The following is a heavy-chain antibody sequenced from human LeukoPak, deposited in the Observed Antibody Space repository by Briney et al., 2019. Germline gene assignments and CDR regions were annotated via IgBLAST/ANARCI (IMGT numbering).Heavy chain of an antibody. CDR3: AKGWDNHVFYFDL. D-gene: IGHD6-19*01. CDR1: GFTFMNYG. Sequence: GGSLRLSCEVSGFTFMNYGMSWVRQAPGKGLEWVSSISGSGRSNYSADSVKGRFTVSRDNSKHTLFLQMNGLRAEDSALYYCAKGWDNHVFYFDLWGQGALVTVSS. J-gene: IGHJ4*02. V-gene: IGHV3-23*01. CDR2: ISGSGRSN.